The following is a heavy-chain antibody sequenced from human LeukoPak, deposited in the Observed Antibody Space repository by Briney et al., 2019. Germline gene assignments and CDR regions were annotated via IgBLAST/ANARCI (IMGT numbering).Heavy chain of an antibody. Sequence: SETLSLTCTVSGGSISSYYWSWIRQPPGKGLEWIGHIYYSGSTNYNPSLKSRVTISVDTSKNQFSLKLSSVTAADTAVYYCARGVRCSSTSCESNNWFDPWGQGTLVTVSS. V-gene: IGHV4-59*01. CDR3: ARGVRCSSTSCESNNWFDP. CDR1: GGSISSYY. CDR2: IYYSGST. J-gene: IGHJ5*02. D-gene: IGHD2-2*01.